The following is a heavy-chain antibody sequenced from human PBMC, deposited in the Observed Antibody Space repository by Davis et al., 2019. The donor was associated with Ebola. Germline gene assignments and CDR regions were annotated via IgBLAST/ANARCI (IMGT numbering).Heavy chain of an antibody. J-gene: IGHJ6*03. CDR1: GFTFSSYS. Sequence: GESLKISCAASGFTFSSYSMNWVRQAPGKGLEWVSSISSSSRYIYYADSVKGRFTISRDNAKNSLNLQMNSLRAEDTAVYYCARAVNYYSHHNMEVWGKGTTVTVSS. CDR3: ARAVNYYSHHNMEV. CDR2: ISSSSRYI. D-gene: IGHD6-19*01. V-gene: IGHV3-21*04.